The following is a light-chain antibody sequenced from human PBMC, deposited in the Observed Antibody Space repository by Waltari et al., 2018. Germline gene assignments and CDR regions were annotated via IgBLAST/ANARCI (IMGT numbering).Light chain of an antibody. CDR1: QSVSNY. CDR2: ETS. Sequence: EIVLTQSPATLSVSPGERATLSCRASQSVSNYLAWYQQKPGQAPRLLIYETSNRASGIPARFSGSGSGTDITLTISSLEPEDFAVYYCQLLVNWPLFTFGPGTKVDIK. J-gene: IGKJ3*01. CDR3: QLLVNWPLFT. V-gene: IGKV3-11*01.